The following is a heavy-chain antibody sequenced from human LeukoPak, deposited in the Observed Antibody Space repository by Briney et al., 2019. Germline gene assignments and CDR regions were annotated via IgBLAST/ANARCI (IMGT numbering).Heavy chain of an antibody. CDR1: GGSISSYY. CDR2: IYYSGST. CDR3: ARASSGWYYDFDY. J-gene: IGHJ4*02. Sequence: SETLSLTCTVSGGSISSYYWSWIRQPPGKGLEWIGYIYYSGSTNYNPSLKSRVTISVDTSKNQFSLKLSSVTAADTAVYYCARASSGWYYDFDYWGQGTLVTVSS. V-gene: IGHV4-59*01. D-gene: IGHD6-19*01.